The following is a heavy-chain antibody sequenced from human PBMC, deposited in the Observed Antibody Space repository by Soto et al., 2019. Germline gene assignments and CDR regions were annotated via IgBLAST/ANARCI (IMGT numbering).Heavy chain of an antibody. Sequence: PGGSLRLSCAASGFTFNVYSMNWVRQAPGKGLEWVSSISSRSSNIDHADSVKGRFTISRDNANNSLYLQMNNLRADDTAVYFCARDTKMLAPLIYMDHWGRGTLVTVSS. V-gene: IGHV3-21*01. CDR2: ISSRSSNI. CDR1: GFTFNVYS. D-gene: IGHD3-16*01. J-gene: IGHJ4*02. CDR3: ARDTKMLAPLIYMDH.